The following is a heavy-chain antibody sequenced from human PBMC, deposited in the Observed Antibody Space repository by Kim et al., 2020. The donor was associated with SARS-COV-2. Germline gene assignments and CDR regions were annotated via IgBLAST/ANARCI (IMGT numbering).Heavy chain of an antibody. J-gene: IGHJ6*02. Sequence: SETLSLTCTVSGGSISSSSYYWGWIRQPPGKGLEWIGSIYYSGSTYYNPSLKSRATISVDTSKNQFSLKLSSVTAAETAVYYCARDYRGACGLGGLAPYCYYGMDVGRRGTTVSVSS. V-gene: IGHV4-39*07. CDR1: GGSISSSSYY. CDR3: ARDYRGACGLGGLAPYCYYGMDV. CDR2: IYYSGST. D-gene: IGHD3-16*01.